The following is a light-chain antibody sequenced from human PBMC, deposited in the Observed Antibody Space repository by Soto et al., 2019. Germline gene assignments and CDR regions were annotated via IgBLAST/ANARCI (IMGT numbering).Light chain of an antibody. CDR2: DTS. J-gene: IGLJ1*01. V-gene: IGLV7-46*01. CDR1: TGAVTSGHY. Sequence: QAVVTQEPSLTVSPGGTVTLTCGSSTGAVTSGHYPYWFQQKPGQAPRTLIYDTSNKQSWTPARFSGSLLGGKAALTLSGAQPGEGANYVCFLSYPGGRIFGGGTKVTVL. CDR3: FLSYPGGRI.